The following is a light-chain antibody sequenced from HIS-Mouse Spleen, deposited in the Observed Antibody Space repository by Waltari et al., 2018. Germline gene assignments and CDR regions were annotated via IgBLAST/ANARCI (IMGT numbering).Light chain of an antibody. V-gene: IGLV2-23*01. CDR3: CSYAGSSTVV. CDR1: SSDVGSYNL. CDR2: EGS. J-gene: IGLJ2*01. Sequence: QSALTQPASVSGSPGQSITISCPGTSSDVGSYNLVSWYQQHPGKAPKLMIYEGSKRPSGVSNRFSGSKSGNTASLTISGLQAEDEADYYCCSYAGSSTVVFGGGTK.